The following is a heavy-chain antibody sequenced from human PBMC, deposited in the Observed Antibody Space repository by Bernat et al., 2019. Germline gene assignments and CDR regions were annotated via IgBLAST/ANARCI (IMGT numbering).Heavy chain of an antibody. D-gene: IGHD3-22*01. CDR3: ARGLGAPYYYDSSGYYYPFGY. CDR2: INPNSGGT. V-gene: IGHV1-2*04. J-gene: IGHJ4*02. Sequence: QVQLVQSGAEVKKPGASVKVSCKASGYTFTSYYMHWVRQAPGQGLEWMGIINPNSGGTNYAQKFQGWVTMTRDTSISTAYMELSRLRSDDTAVYYCARGLGAPYYYDSSGYYYPFGYWGQGTLVTVSS. CDR1: GYTFTSYY.